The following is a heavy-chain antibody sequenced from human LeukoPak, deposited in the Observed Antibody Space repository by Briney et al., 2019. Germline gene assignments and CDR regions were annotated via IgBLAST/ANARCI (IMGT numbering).Heavy chain of an antibody. V-gene: IGHV3-74*01. J-gene: IGHJ3*02. CDR3: ARETREAGSGDHQTDAFDI. CDR1: GFTVRDYW. D-gene: IGHD2-15*01. CDR2: INRDARRT. Sequence: GGSLRLSCAASGFTVRDYWMQWVRQAPGKGLVWVSRINRDARRTSYADFVKGRFTISRDNAKNTLYLQMNSLSVEDTALYYCARETREAGSGDHQTDAFDIWGQGTMVSVSS.